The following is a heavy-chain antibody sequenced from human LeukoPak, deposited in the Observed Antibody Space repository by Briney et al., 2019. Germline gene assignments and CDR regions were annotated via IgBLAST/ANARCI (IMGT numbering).Heavy chain of an antibody. CDR1: GGSISSYY. Sequence: SETLSLTCTVSGGSISSYYWSWIRQPPGKGMEWIGYIYYSGSTYYNPSLKSRVTISVDTSKNQFSLKLSSVTAADTAVYYCARVYLGDYYFDYWGQGTLVTVSS. V-gene: IGHV4-59*12. CDR2: IYYSGST. D-gene: IGHD2-21*02. CDR3: ARVYLGDYYFDY. J-gene: IGHJ4*02.